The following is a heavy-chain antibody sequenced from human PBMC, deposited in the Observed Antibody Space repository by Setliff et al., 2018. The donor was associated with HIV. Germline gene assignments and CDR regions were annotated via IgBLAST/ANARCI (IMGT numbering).Heavy chain of an antibody. D-gene: IGHD3-22*01. CDR1: GFDFNNYA. CDR3: AKVTSGLPLSYYDTRGHSGFDY. Sequence: PGGSLRLSCAASGFDFNNYAMHWVRQTPGKGLAWVAVISFDGRDKYHADSVKGRFTISRDNSKSTLYLQMTSLRLEDTALYYCAKVTSGLPLSYYDTRGHSGFDYWGLGTLGTSPQ. J-gene: IGHJ4*02. CDR2: ISFDGRDK. V-gene: IGHV3-30*04.